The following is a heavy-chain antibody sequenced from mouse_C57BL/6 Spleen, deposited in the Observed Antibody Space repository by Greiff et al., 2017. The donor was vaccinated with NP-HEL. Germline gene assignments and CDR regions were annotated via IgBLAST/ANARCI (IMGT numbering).Heavy chain of an antibody. J-gene: IGHJ2*01. CDR3: ARAIYYGKIYFDY. D-gene: IGHD2-1*01. V-gene: IGHV3-6*01. Sequence: EVKLMESGPGLVKPSQSLSLTCSVTGYSITSGYYWNWIRQFPGNKLEWMGYISYDGSNNYNPSLKNRISITRDTSKNQFFLKLNSVTTEDTATYYCARAIYYGKIYFDYWGQGTTLTVSS. CDR2: ISYDGSN. CDR1: GYSITSGYY.